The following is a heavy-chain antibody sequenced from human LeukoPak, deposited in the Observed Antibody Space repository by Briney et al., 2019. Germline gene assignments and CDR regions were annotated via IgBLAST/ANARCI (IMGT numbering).Heavy chain of an antibody. J-gene: IGHJ6*03. CDR1: GYTFTSYD. CDR2: MNPNSGNT. D-gene: IGHD2-15*01. V-gene: IGHV1-8*03. CDR3: ARVGRASSYYYYYYYYMDV. Sequence: ASVKVSCKAPGYTFTSYDINWVRQATGQGLEWMGWMNPNSGNTGYAQKFQGRVTITRNTSISTAYMELSSLRSEDTAVYYCARVGRASSYYYYYYYYMDVWGKGTTVTISS.